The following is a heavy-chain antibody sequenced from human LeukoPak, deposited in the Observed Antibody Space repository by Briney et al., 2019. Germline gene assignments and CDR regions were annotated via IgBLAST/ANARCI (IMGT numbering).Heavy chain of an antibody. CDR3: ARHKRDYVDYPYYFNY. CDR1: GGSISSYY. J-gene: IGHJ4*02. CDR2: IYYSGST. D-gene: IGHD4-17*01. Sequence: SETLSLTCTVSGGSISSYYWSWIRQPPGKGLEWIGYIYYSGSTNYNPSLKSRVTISVDTSKNQFSLKLSSVTAADTAVYYCARHKRDYVDYPYYFNYGGREPLFPVSS. V-gene: IGHV4-59*08.